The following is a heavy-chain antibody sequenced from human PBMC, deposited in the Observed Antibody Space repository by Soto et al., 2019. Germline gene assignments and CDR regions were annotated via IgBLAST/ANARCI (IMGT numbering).Heavy chain of an antibody. V-gene: IGHV3-48*03. Sequence: GWLRRSGAASGFTFSSYEMNWVRQAPGKGLEWASYISSSGSTIYYADSVKGRFTISRDNAKNSLYLQMNSLRAEDTAVYYCARDLYSGMDVWGQGTKVTVSS. J-gene: IGHJ6*02. CDR1: GFTFSSYE. CDR3: ARDLYSGMDV. D-gene: IGHD2-21*01. CDR2: ISSSGSTI.